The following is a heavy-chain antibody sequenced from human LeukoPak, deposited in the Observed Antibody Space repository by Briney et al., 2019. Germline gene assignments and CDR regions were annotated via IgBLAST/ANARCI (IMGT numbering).Heavy chain of an antibody. CDR1: GYTFASYH. V-gene: IGHV1-46*01. CDR2: IKSTGDTT. J-gene: IGHJ4*02. CDR3: VREDAHTYYFDF. D-gene: IGHD2-2*01. Sequence: ASVQVSCKTSGYTFASYHMHWVRQAPGQGLEWVAIIKSTGDTTVYAQKFQGRVTVTRDTSTSTVYMDLSSLSSEDTAVYYCVREDAHTYYFDFWGPGTLVTVSS.